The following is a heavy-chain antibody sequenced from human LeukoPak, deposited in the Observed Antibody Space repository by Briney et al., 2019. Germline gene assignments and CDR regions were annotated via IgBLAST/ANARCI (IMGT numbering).Heavy chain of an antibody. V-gene: IGHV1-8*01. CDR3: ARGGKGSYP. CDR1: GYTFTSCD. CDR2: MNPNSGNT. J-gene: IGHJ5*02. D-gene: IGHD1-26*01. Sequence: ASVKVSCKASGYTFTSCDINWVRQATAQGLELVGCMNPNSGNTGYAQKFQGRVTMTSNTSINIAYMELSSLRSEDKAVYYCARGGKGSYPWGQGTLVTVSS.